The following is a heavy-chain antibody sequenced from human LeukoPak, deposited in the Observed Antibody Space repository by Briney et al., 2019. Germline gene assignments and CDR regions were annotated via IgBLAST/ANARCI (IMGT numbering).Heavy chain of an antibody. CDR1: GFTFSSYA. CDR2: IINSGAST. V-gene: IGHV3-23*01. Sequence: PGESLRISCAASGFTFSSYAMTWVRLAPGKGLEWVSTIINSGASTYDADSIKGRFTTSRDNSKNTLYLQMNNLRAEDTAVYYCATDSRNSLGATYLDYWGQGTLVTVSS. D-gene: IGHD1-26*01. CDR3: ATDSRNSLGATYLDY. J-gene: IGHJ4*02.